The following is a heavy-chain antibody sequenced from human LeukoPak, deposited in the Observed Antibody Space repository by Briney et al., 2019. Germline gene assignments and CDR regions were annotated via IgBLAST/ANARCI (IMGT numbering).Heavy chain of an antibody. CDR2: ISGSGGST. CDR3: AKGSPVGYYYDSSGYYYLTPLDY. V-gene: IGHV3-23*01. J-gene: IGHJ4*02. CDR1: GFTFSSYA. Sequence: GGSLRLSCAASGFTFSSYAMSRVRQAPGKGLEWVSAISGSGGSTYYADSVKGRFTISRDNSKNTLYLQMNSLRAEDTAVYYCAKGSPVGYYYDSSGYYYLTPLDYWGQGTLVTVSS. D-gene: IGHD3-22*01.